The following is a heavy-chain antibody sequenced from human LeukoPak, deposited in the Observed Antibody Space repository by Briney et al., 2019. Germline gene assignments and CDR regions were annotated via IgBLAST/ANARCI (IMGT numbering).Heavy chain of an antibody. Sequence: SGGSLRLSCAASGFTFSSYAMIWVRQAPGKGLEWVSAISGSGGSTYYADSVKGRFTISRDNSKNTLYLQMNSLRAEDTAVYYCAKRGSGSYYKLDYWGQGTLVTVSS. D-gene: IGHD3-10*01. V-gene: IGHV3-23*01. CDR2: ISGSGGST. CDR3: AKRGSGSYYKLDY. CDR1: GFTFSSYA. J-gene: IGHJ4*02.